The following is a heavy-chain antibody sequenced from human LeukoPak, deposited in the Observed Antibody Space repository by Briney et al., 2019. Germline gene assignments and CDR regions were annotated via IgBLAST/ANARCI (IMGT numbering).Heavy chain of an antibody. V-gene: IGHV3-30-3*01. Sequence: GGSLRLSCAASGFTFSSYAVHWVRQAPGKGLEWVAVISYDGSNKYYADSVKGRFTISRDNSKNTLYLQMNSLRAEDTAVYYCARTDLKWELPSDWGQGTLVTVSS. J-gene: IGHJ4*02. D-gene: IGHD1-26*01. CDR3: ARTDLKWELPSD. CDR2: ISYDGSNK. CDR1: GFTFSSYA.